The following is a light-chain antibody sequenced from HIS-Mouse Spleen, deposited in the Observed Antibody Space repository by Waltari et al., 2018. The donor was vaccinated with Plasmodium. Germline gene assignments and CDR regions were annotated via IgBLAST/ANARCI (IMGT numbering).Light chain of an antibody. Sequence: DIQMTQSPSSLSASVGDRVTITCRASQSSSSYLNWYQQKPGKAPKLLIYAASSLQSGVPSRFSGSGSGTDFTITISSLQPEDFATYYCQQSYSTWTFGQGTKVEIK. CDR3: QQSYSTWT. V-gene: IGKV1-39*01. CDR1: QSSSSY. J-gene: IGKJ1*01. CDR2: AAS.